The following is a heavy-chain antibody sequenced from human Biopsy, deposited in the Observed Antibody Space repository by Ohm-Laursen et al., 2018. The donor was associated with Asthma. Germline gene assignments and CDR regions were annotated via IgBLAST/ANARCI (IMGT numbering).Heavy chain of an antibody. Sequence: SLRLSCTASGFSFGSYGMHWVRQAPGKGLEWLAVMSFDGRQTYYADSVKGRFTISRDNSKNTLYLQMHSLRAEDTAVYYCARGDSSNWSHYYFDYWGQGTLVTVSS. CDR3: ARGDSSNWSHYYFDY. CDR1: GFSFGSYG. CDR2: MSFDGRQT. V-gene: IGHV3-30*03. D-gene: IGHD3-22*01. J-gene: IGHJ4*02.